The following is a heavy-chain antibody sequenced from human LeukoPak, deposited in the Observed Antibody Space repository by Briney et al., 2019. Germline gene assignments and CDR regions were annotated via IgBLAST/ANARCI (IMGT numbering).Heavy chain of an antibody. V-gene: IGHV3-48*01. J-gene: IGHJ1*01. CDR1: GFTFSSYS. Sequence: GGSLRLSCAASGFTFSSYSMNWVRQAPGKGLEWVSYISSSSSTIHYADSVEGRFSISRDNAKNSLYLQMNSLGAEDTAVYYCARDASRDPLVEYFQHWGQGTLVTVSS. CDR3: ARDASRDPLVEYFQH. CDR2: ISSSSSTI. D-gene: IGHD2-21*02.